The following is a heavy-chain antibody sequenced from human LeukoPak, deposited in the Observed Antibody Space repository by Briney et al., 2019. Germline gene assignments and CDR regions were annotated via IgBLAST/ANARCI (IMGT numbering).Heavy chain of an antibody. D-gene: IGHD3-10*01. Sequence: PGRSLRLSCAASGFTFSSYAMHWVRQAPGKGLEWVAVISYDGSNKYYADSVKGRFTSSRDNSKNTLYLQMNSLRAEDTAVYYCAKAGPRGITMVRGVMGYFDYWGQGTLVTVSS. CDR2: ISYDGSNK. V-gene: IGHV3-30-3*01. CDR1: GFTFSSYA. J-gene: IGHJ4*02. CDR3: AKAGPRGITMVRGVMGYFDY.